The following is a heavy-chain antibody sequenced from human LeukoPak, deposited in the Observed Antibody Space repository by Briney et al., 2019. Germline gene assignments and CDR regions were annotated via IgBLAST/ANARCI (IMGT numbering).Heavy chain of an antibody. J-gene: IGHJ5*02. D-gene: IGHD3-3*01. Sequence: GGSLRLSCAASGFTFSSYAMSWVRQAPGKGLEWVSAISGSGGSSYYADSAKGRFTISRDNSKDTLYLQMNSLRAEDTAVYYCAKDRLITIFGVVIDNWFDPWGQGTLVTVSS. CDR2: ISGSGGSS. CDR1: GFTFSSYA. V-gene: IGHV3-23*01. CDR3: AKDRLITIFGVVIDNWFDP.